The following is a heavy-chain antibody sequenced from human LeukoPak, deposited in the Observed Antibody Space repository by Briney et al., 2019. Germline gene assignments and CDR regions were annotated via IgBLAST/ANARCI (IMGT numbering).Heavy chain of an antibody. CDR1: GYSFTSYG. Sequence: ASVKVSCKASGYSFTSYGLTWVRQAPGQGLEWMGWICTYNGSTNYAQNLQGRITMTTDTPTSTAYMELRSLRFDDTAEYYCARDLEVRGVTSYGMDVWGQGTTVTVSS. CDR3: ARDLEVRGVTSYGMDV. CDR2: ICTYNGST. J-gene: IGHJ6*02. V-gene: IGHV1-18*01. D-gene: IGHD3-10*01.